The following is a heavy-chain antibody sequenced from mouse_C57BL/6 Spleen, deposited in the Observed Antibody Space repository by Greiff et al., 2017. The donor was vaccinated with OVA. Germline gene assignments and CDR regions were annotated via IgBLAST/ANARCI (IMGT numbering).Heavy chain of an antibody. CDR1: GFTFSDYG. CDR2: ISSGSSTI. J-gene: IGHJ1*03. Sequence: EVNVVESGGGLVKPGGSLKLSCAASGFTFSDYGMHWVRQAPEKGLEWVAYISSGSSTIYYADTVKGRFTISRDNAKNTLFLQMTSLRSEDTAMYYCARIHTTKYFDVWGTGTTVTVSS. CDR3: ARIHTTKYFDV. V-gene: IGHV5-17*01. D-gene: IGHD1-3*01.